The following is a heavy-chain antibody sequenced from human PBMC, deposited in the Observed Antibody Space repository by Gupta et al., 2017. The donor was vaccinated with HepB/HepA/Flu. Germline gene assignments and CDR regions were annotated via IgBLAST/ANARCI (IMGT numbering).Heavy chain of an antibody. J-gene: IGHJ6*02. D-gene: IGHD2-2*01. Sequence: QVQLVESGGGVVQPGRSLRLSCAASGFTFSSYAMHWVRQAPGKGLEWVAVISYDGSNKYYADSVKGRFTISRDNSKNTLYLQMNSLRAEDTAVYYCARDPLRYCSSTSCYDYYYYYYGMDVWGQGTTVTVSS. V-gene: IGHV3-30-3*01. CDR3: ARDPLRYCSSTSCYDYYYYYYGMDV. CDR2: ISYDGSNK. CDR1: GFTFSSYA.